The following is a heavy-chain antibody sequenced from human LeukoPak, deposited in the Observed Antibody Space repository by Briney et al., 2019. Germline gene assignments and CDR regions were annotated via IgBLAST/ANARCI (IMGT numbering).Heavy chain of an antibody. Sequence: PGRSLRLSCAPSGFTFSRHGMHWVRQAPGKGLEWVAIISNDGSRKYYAHSVEGRFTISRDNSKNTLYLQMDSLRAEDTAVYYCARDGSYEHFDYWGQGTLVTVSS. D-gene: IGHD1-26*01. CDR1: GFTFSRHG. J-gene: IGHJ4*02. V-gene: IGHV3-30*03. CDR3: ARDGSYEHFDY. CDR2: ISNDGSRK.